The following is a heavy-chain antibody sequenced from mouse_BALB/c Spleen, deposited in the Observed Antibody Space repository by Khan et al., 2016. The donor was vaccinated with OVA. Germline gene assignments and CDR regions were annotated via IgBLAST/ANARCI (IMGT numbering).Heavy chain of an antibody. J-gene: IGHJ3*01. CDR3: TRSGYGTFAY. CDR1: GYTFTSYY. Sequence: VQLQQSGAELVKPGASVKLSCKASGYTFTSYYMYWVKQRPGQGLEWIGGINPSDGDNKLHEKFKSKATLTVDKSSSTAYMQLSSLTSEDSAVYYCTRSGYGTFAYWGQGTLVTVSA. CDR2: INPSDGDN. D-gene: IGHD2-1*01. V-gene: IGHV1S81*02.